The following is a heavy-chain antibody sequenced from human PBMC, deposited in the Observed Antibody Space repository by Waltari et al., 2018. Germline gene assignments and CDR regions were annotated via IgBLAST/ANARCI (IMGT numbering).Heavy chain of an antibody. D-gene: IGHD1-26*01. CDR2: IYHSGST. V-gene: IGHV4-30-2*01. CDR3: ARESGSYSDAFDI. Sequence: RQPPGKGLEWIGYIYHSGSTYYNPSLKSRVTISVDRSKNQFSLKLSSVTAADTAVYYCARESGSYSDAFDIWGQGTMVTVSS. J-gene: IGHJ3*02.